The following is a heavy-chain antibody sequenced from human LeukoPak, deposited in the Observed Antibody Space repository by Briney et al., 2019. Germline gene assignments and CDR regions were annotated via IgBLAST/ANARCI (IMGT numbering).Heavy chain of an antibody. J-gene: IGHJ4*02. CDR1: GYTFTGYY. Sequence: ASVNVSCKASGYTFTGYYMHWVRQAPGQGLEWMGWINPNSGGTNYAQKFQGRVTMTRDTSISTAYMELSRLRSDDTAVYYCARVGRGSHYYDSSGYLYWGQGTLVTVSS. D-gene: IGHD3-22*01. CDR3: ARVGRGSHYYDSSGYLY. V-gene: IGHV1-2*02. CDR2: INPNSGGT.